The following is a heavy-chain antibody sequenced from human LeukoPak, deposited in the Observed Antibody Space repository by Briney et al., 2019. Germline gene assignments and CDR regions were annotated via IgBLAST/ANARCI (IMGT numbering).Heavy chain of an antibody. Sequence: GGSLRLSCAASGFTFNRYWMSWVRQAPGKGLEWVANIKQDGSAQYYMDSVEGRFTISRDNAKNTLYPQMNSLRAEDTAVYYCARAVKAVADYWGQGTLVTVSS. CDR3: ARAVKAVADY. J-gene: IGHJ4*02. D-gene: IGHD6-19*01. CDR1: GFTFNRYW. CDR2: IKQDGSAQ. V-gene: IGHV3-7*01.